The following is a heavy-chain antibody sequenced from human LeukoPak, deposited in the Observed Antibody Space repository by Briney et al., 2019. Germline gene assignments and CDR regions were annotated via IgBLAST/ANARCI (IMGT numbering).Heavy chain of an antibody. CDR3: ARGGGLDV. CDR1: GFTFSSYW. V-gene: IGHV3-7*03. Sequence: GGSLRLSCAASGFTFSSYWMNWARQAPGKGLEWMASINHNGNVNYYVDSVKGRFTISRDNAKNSLYLQMSNLRAEDTAVYFCARGGGLDVWGQGATVTVSS. D-gene: IGHD3-16*01. J-gene: IGHJ6*02. CDR2: INHNGNVN.